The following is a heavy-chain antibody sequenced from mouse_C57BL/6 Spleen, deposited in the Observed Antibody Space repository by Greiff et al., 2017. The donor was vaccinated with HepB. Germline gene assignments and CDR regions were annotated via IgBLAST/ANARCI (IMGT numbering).Heavy chain of an antibody. CDR1: GYTVSGYW. CDR2: IDPSDSYT. V-gene: IGHV1-59*01. CDR3: ARRGDYYGSSYSIMDY. D-gene: IGHD1-1*01. Sequence: VQLQQQGAELVRPVSAVKLSCFASGYTVSGYWMHWVKQRPGQGLEWIGVIDPSDSYTNYNQKFKGKATLTVYTSSSTAYMQLSSLTSEDSAVYYCARRGDYYGSSYSIMDYWGQGTSVTVSS. J-gene: IGHJ4*01.